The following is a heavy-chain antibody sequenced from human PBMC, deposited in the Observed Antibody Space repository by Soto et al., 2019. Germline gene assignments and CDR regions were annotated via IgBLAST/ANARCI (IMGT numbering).Heavy chain of an antibody. V-gene: IGHV4-30-4*01. D-gene: IGHD3-3*01. CDR2: IYYSGST. Sequence: SETLSLTCTVSGGSISSGDYYWSWIRQPPGKGLEWIGYIYYSGSTYYNPSLKSRVTISVDTSKNQFSLKLSSVTAADTAVYYCASAATLFGVVIAALDVWGQGTTVTVSS. CDR3: ASAATLFGVVIAALDV. CDR1: GGSISSGDYY. J-gene: IGHJ6*02.